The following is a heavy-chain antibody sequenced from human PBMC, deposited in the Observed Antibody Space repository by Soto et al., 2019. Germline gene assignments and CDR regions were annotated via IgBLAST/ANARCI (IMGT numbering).Heavy chain of an antibody. Sequence: ASVKVSCKSSGYTFTTSGISWVRQAPGQGLEWMGWISAYNGNTNYAQKLQGRVTMTTDTSTSTAYMELRSLRSDDTAVYYCARDRFYYGSGSTNSYGMDVWGQGTTVTVSS. CDR3: ARDRFYYGSGSTNSYGMDV. V-gene: IGHV1-18*01. D-gene: IGHD3-10*01. CDR1: GYTFTTSG. CDR2: ISAYNGNT. J-gene: IGHJ6*02.